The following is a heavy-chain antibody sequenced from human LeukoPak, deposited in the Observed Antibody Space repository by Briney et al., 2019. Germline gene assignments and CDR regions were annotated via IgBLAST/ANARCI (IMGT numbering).Heavy chain of an antibody. CDR2: LSGSGGST. CDR3: AREPRLAVY. D-gene: IGHD6-19*01. Sequence: PGGSLRLSCAASGFTFSSYAMSWVRQAPGKGLEWVSTLSGSGGSTYYADSVKGRFTISRDNAKNSLYLQMNSLRDEDTAVYYCAREPRLAVYWGQGTLVTVSS. J-gene: IGHJ4*02. V-gene: IGHV3-23*01. CDR1: GFTFSSYA.